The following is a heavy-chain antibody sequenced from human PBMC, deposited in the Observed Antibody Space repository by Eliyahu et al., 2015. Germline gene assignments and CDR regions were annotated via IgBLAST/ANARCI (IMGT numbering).Heavy chain of an antibody. J-gene: IGHJ6*02. Sequence: QVQLAESGGGSVHPDGFRRLSCAASGFXFGTFPMHWVRQAPGRGLEWVAFISSDGSIKYYAESVKDRFTISRDNSKKTLFLQMTSLRVDDSAVYYCARDTTEAGYYYGLDVWGQGTTVAVSS. CDR2: ISSDGSIK. CDR3: ARDTTEAGYYYGLDV. D-gene: IGHD1-14*01. V-gene: IGHV3-33*05. CDR1: GFXFGTFP.